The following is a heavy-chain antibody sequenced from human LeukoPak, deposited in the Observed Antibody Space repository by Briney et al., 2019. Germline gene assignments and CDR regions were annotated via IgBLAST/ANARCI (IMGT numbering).Heavy chain of an antibody. V-gene: IGHV3-33*01. CDR3: ARDLVRGVIIAYYYGMDV. CDR1: GFTFSSYG. J-gene: IGHJ6*02. Sequence: PGRSLRLSCAASGFTFSSYGMHWVRQAPGKGLEWVAVIWYDGSNKYYADSVKGRFTISRDSSKNTLYLQMNSLRAEDTAVYYCARDLVRGVIIAYYYGMDVWGQGTTVTVSS. D-gene: IGHD3-10*01. CDR2: IWYDGSNK.